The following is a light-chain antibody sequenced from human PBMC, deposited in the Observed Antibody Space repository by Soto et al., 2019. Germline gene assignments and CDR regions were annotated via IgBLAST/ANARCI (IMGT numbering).Light chain of an antibody. J-gene: IGKJ3*01. CDR3: QHYGTSAL. CDR2: AS. Sequence: EIVLTQSPGTLSLSPGERATLSGRARQSVSYSYLAWYQHKPGQAPRLLIYASSRATRIPDRFSGSVSGTDFTLTISRLEPEDFAVYYCQHYGTSALFGPGTKVDIK. V-gene: IGKV3-20*01. CDR1: QSVSYSY.